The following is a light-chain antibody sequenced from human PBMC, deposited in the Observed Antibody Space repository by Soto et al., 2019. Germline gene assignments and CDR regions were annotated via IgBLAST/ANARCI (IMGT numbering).Light chain of an antibody. V-gene: IGKV1-5*01. J-gene: IGKJ5*01. CDR3: QQYDSFSVT. CDR2: DAS. Sequence: DIQMTQSPSTLPASVGDRVTITCRASQSINNWLAWYQQKPGKAPKLLIFDASILETGVPSRFSGSGSGAEFTLTISSLQPDDFATYYCQQYDSFSVTFGQGTRLEI. CDR1: QSINNW.